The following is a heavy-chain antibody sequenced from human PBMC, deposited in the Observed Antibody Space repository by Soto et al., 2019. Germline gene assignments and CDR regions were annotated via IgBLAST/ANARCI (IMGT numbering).Heavy chain of an antibody. Sequence: GGSLILSCVVSGVTCITDSINLVRQAPVKGLEWVSSISSRSYIYYADSVNGRFTISRDNAKNSVSLQMNSLRAEDTAVYYCAREYTAWPPPYASDVRGTPNTLTVSS. CDR2: ISSRSYI. D-gene: IGHD2-2*02. CDR3: AREYTAWPPPYASDV. CDR1: GVTCITDS. V-gene: IGHV3-21*01. J-gene: IGHJ6*04.